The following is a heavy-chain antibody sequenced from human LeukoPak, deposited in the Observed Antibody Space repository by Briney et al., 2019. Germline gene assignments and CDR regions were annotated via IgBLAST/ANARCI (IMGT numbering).Heavy chain of an antibody. D-gene: IGHD3-10*01. CDR1: GYTFTGYY. CDR3: ARGHYGSGSYSYYYYYYYMDV. V-gene: IGHV1-2*02. Sequence: ASVKVSCKASGYTFTGYYMHWVRQAPGQGLEWMWWINPNSGGTNYAQKFQGRVTMTRDTSISTAYMELSRLRSDDTAVYYCARGHYGSGSYSYYYYYYYMDVWGKGTTVTVSS. CDR2: INPNSGGT. J-gene: IGHJ6*03.